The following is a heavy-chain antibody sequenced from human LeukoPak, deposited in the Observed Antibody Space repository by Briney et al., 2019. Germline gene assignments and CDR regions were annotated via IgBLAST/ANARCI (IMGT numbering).Heavy chain of an antibody. CDR3: ARVLGGSCYSPYNWFDP. J-gene: IGHJ5*02. CDR1: GGTFSSYA. Sequence: SVKVSCKASGGTFSSYAISWVRQAPGQGLEWMGGIIPIFGTANYAQKFQGRVTITADESTSTAYMELSSLRSEDTAVYYCARVLGGSCYSPYNWFDPWGQGTLVTVSS. D-gene: IGHD2-15*01. V-gene: IGHV1-69*13. CDR2: IIPIFGTA.